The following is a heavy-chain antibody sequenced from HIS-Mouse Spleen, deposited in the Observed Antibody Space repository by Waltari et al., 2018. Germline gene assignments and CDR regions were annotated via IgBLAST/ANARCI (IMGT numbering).Heavy chain of an antibody. CDR3: AKDKHHAFDY. J-gene: IGHJ4*02. CDR1: GFTFSSYG. Sequence: QVQLVESGGGVVQPGRSLRRSCAASGFTFSSYGMHWVRQAPGKGLEWVEVISYDGSNKYYAASVKGRFTISRDNSKNTLYLQMNSLRAEDTAVYYCAKDKHHAFDYWGQGTLVTVSS. V-gene: IGHV3-30*18. CDR2: ISYDGSNK.